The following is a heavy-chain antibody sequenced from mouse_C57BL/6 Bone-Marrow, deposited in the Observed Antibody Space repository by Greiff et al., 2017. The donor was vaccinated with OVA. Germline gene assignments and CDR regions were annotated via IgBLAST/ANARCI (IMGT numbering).Heavy chain of an antibody. Sequence: VQLQQSGAELVRPGTSVKMSCKASGYTFTNYWIGWAKQRPGHGLEWIGDIYPGGGYTNYNEKFKGKATLTADKSSSTAYMQFSSLTSDDSAIYYCARNGNWGYFDVWGTGTTVTVSS. J-gene: IGHJ1*03. CDR2: IYPGGGYT. V-gene: IGHV1-63*01. CDR1: GYTFTNYW. D-gene: IGHD2-1*01. CDR3: ARNGNWGYFDV.